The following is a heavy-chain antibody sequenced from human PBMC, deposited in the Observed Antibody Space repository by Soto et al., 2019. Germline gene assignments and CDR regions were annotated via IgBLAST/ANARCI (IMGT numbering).Heavy chain of an antibody. V-gene: IGHV1-69*02. CDR3: TLGSWSAEVFDI. CDR2: IIPMFEIA. J-gene: IGHJ3*02. CDR1: GGSFRTYT. Sequence: QVQLVQSGVEVKKPGSSVKVSCKAPGGSFRTYTVFWVRQAPGQGLEWMGRIIPMFEIANYAQRFQGRVTFNADKSTATVYMEIISLTSDDTAIYFSTLGSWSAEVFDIWGQGTLVTVSP. D-gene: IGHD6-13*01.